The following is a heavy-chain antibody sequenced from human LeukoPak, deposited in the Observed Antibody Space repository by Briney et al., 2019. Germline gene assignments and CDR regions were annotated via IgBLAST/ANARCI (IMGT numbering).Heavy chain of an antibody. CDR1: GGSVSSFH. CDR2: IYDTGST. J-gene: IGHJ3*02. Sequence: SETLSLTCTVSGGSVSSFHWSWIRQPPGKGLEWIGYIYDTGSTNHNPSLKSRVTISVDTSMKQFSLKLSSVTAADTAVYYCARATVVTHRFYTFDIWGQGTMVTVSS. CDR3: ARATVVTHRFYTFDI. D-gene: IGHD4-23*01. V-gene: IGHV4-59*02.